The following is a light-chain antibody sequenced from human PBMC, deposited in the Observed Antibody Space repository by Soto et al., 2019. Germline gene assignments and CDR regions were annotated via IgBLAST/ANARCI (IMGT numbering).Light chain of an antibody. Sequence: EIVLTQSPATLSLFPGERATLSCRASQSVRTYLAWYQQKPGQAPRLLISNASNRATGIPARFSGSGSGTDFTLTISSLQAEDVAVYYCQQYYSTPYTFGQGTKLEIK. V-gene: IGKV3-11*01. CDR3: QQYYSTPYT. CDR1: QSVRTY. CDR2: NAS. J-gene: IGKJ2*01.